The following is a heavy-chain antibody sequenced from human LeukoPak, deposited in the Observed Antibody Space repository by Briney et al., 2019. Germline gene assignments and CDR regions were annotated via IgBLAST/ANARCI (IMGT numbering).Heavy chain of an antibody. CDR3: ARAYTSSWSLSPYWYFDL. CDR2: ISAYNGNT. V-gene: IGHV1-18*01. Sequence: ASVKVSCKASGYTFTSYGISWVRQAPGQGLEWMGWISAYNGNTNYAQKLQGRVTMTTDTSTSTAYMELRSLRSDDTAVYYCARAYTSSWSLSPYWYFDLWGRGTLVTVSS. J-gene: IGHJ2*01. CDR1: GYTFTSYG. D-gene: IGHD6-13*01.